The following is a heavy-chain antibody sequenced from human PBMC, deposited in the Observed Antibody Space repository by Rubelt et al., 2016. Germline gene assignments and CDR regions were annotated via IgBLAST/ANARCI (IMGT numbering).Heavy chain of an antibody. V-gene: IGHV4-38-2*02. CDR1: GYSISSRYY. Sequence: QLQLQESGSGLVKPSETLSLTCTVSGYSISSRYYWGWIRQPPGKGLEWIGSIYHSGSTYYNPSLRSRVTISVDKSKNQFSRKLSSVTAADTAVYYCARGMYSSSWFAIWGQGTMVTVSS. CDR2: IYHSGST. D-gene: IGHD6-13*01. J-gene: IGHJ3*02. CDR3: ARGMYSSSWFAI.